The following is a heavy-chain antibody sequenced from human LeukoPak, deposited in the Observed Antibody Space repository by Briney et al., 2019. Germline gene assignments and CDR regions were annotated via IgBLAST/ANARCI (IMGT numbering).Heavy chain of an antibody. CDR1: GGSFSGYY. D-gene: IGHD1-26*01. Sequence: PSETLSLTCAVYGGSFSGYYWSWIRQPPGKGLEWIGEINHSGSTNYNPSLKSRVTISVDTSKNQFSLKLSSLTAADTAVYYCARLVGATDYFDYWGQGTLVTVSS. V-gene: IGHV4-34*01. CDR2: INHSGST. CDR3: ARLVGATDYFDY. J-gene: IGHJ4*02.